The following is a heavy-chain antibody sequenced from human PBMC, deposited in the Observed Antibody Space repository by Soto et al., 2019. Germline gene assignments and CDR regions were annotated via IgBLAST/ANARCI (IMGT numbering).Heavy chain of an antibody. CDR1: GFPFSSYA. D-gene: IGHD5-18*01. CDR2: ISYDGSNK. CDR3: ARGEQLWAYLWFDY. J-gene: IGHJ4*02. Sequence: QVQLVESGGGVVQPGRSLRLSCAASGFPFSSYAMHWVRQAPGKGLEWVAVISYDGSNKYYADSVKGRFTISRDNSKNTLYLQKNSLRAEDTAVYYCARGEQLWAYLWFDYWGQGTLVTVSS. V-gene: IGHV3-30-3*01.